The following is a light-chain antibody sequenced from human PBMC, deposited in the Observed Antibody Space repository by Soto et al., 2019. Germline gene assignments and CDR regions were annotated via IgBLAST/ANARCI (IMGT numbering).Light chain of an antibody. CDR2: AAS. V-gene: IGKV1-39*01. J-gene: IGKJ1*01. Sequence: DIQMTQSPSSLSASVGDRVTITCRASQTISIYLNWYQQKPGKAPKLLIYAASSLQSGVPSRFSGSGSRTDFTLTISSLQPEDFATYYCQQSYNPPWTFGQGTKVDIK. CDR1: QTISIY. CDR3: QQSYNPPWT.